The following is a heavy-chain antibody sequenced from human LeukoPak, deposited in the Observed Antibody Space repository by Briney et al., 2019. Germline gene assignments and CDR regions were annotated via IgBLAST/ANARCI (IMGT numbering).Heavy chain of an antibody. CDR2: ISYDGSNK. CDR3: ARTAARRFDY. J-gene: IGHJ4*02. D-gene: IGHD6-6*01. V-gene: IGHV3-30-3*01. Sequence: GGSLRLSCAASGFTFSSYAMHWVRQAPGKGLEWVAVISYDGSNKYYADSVKGRFTVSRDNSKNTLYLQMNSLRAEDTAVYYCARTAARRFDYWGRGTLVTVSS. CDR1: GFTFSSYA.